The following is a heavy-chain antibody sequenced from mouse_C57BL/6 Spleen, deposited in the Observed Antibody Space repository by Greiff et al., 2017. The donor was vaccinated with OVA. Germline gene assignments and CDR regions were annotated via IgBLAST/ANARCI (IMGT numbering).Heavy chain of an antibody. CDR1: GYTFTDYN. J-gene: IGHJ1*03. CDR2: INPNNGGT. CDR3: ARLGYYGSRYFDV. Sequence: VQLKESGPELVKPGASVKIPCKASGYTFTDYNMDWVKQSHGKSLEWIGDINPNNGGTIYNQKFKGKATLTVDKSSSTAYMELRSLTSEDTAVYYCARLGYYGSRYFDVWGTGTTVTVSS. D-gene: IGHD1-1*01. V-gene: IGHV1-18*01.